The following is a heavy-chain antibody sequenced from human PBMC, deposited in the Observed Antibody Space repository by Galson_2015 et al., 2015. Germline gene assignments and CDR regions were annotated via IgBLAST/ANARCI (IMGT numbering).Heavy chain of an antibody. J-gene: IGHJ4*02. CDR3: AKVSDAVTSFSPFNQ. CDR1: GFSFSSYG. V-gene: IGHV3-30*18. D-gene: IGHD4-17*01. CDR2: VAYDGNVK. Sequence: SLRLSCAASGFSFSSYGMNWVRQAPGKGLEWVAAVAYDGNVKYYADSVKGRFTISRDNSKNTLYLQMSSLRAEDTAVYYCAKVSDAVTSFSPFNQWGQGTLVTVSS.